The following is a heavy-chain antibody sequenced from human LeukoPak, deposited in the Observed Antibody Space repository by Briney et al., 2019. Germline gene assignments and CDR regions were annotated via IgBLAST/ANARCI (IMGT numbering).Heavy chain of an antibody. V-gene: IGHV4-39*07. CDR3: ARVHYYDASDYSTSNWFDP. CDR2: LYYSGIT. D-gene: IGHD3-22*01. CDR1: GGSISSSDFY. J-gene: IGHJ5*02. Sequence: KSSETLSLTCSVSGGSISSSDFYWGWIRQTPGKGLEWIGSLYYSGITYYNPSLKSRVTISLDPSKNQFSLKLTSVAAADTALYHCARVHYYDASDYSTSNWFDPWGQGTLVTVSS.